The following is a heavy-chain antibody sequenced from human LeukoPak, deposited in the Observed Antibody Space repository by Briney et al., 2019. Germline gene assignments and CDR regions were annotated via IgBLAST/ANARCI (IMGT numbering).Heavy chain of an antibody. V-gene: IGHV3-30*18. D-gene: IGHD3-10*01. CDR3: AKSPGGRGSDFDY. CDR1: RPIFSTYT. Sequence: GGSLRLSCAASRPIFSTYTMHWVRQAPGKGLEWVAVISYDGSNKYYADSVKGRFTISRDNSKNTLYLQMNSLRAEDTAVYYCAKSPGGRGSDFDYWGQGTLVTVSS. J-gene: IGHJ4*02. CDR2: ISYDGSNK.